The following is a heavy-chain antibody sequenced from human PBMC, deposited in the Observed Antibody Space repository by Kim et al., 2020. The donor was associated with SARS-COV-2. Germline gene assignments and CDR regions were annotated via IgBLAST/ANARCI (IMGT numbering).Heavy chain of an antibody. CDR1: GGSFSGYY. Sequence: SETLSLTCAVYGGSFSGYYWSWIRQPPGKGLEWIGEINHSGSTNYNPSLKSRVTISVDTSKNQFSLKLSSVTAADTAVYYCARGPRFPYYGSGSYKYWGQGTLVTVSS. CDR2: INHSGST. V-gene: IGHV4-34*01. CDR3: ARGPRFPYYGSGSYKY. J-gene: IGHJ4*02. D-gene: IGHD3-10*01.